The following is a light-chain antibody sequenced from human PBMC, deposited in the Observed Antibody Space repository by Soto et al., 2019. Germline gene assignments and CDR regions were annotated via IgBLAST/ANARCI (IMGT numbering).Light chain of an antibody. J-gene: IGKJ1*01. CDR3: QHYQNLWA. V-gene: IGKV3-15*01. CDR1: QSVSGY. Sequence: EIVLTQSPVTLSLSPGERATLSCRASQSVSGYLAWYQQKPGQAPRLLIYRASTRATGIPARFSGSGSGTEFTLTISSLQSEDFAVYYCQHYQNLWAFGQGTKVDIK. CDR2: RAS.